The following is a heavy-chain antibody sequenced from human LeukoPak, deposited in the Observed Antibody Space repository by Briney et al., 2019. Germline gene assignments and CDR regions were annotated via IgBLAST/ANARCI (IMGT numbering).Heavy chain of an antibody. J-gene: IGHJ4*02. CDR2: ISAYNGNT. Sequence: ASVKVSCKASGYTFTSYGISWVRQAPGQGLEWMGWISAYNGNTNYAQKLQGRVTMTTDTSTSTAYMELRSLRSDDTAVYYCARDRGYCSGGSCYSADYWGQGTLVTVSS. CDR1: GYTFTSYG. CDR3: ARDRGYCSGGSCYSADY. V-gene: IGHV1-18*01. D-gene: IGHD2-15*01.